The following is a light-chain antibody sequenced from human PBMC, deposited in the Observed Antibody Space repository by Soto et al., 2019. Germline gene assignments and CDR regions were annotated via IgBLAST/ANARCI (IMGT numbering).Light chain of an antibody. Sequence: QSALTQPPSASGSPGQSVTISCTGTSSDVGGYNYVSWYQQHPGKAPKLMIYQVTNRPSGVSNRFSGSKSGNTASLTISGLQAEDEADYYCSSYTGSTNYVFGTGTKVTVL. CDR2: QVT. J-gene: IGLJ1*01. V-gene: IGLV2-8*01. CDR1: SSDVGGYNY. CDR3: SSYTGSTNYV.